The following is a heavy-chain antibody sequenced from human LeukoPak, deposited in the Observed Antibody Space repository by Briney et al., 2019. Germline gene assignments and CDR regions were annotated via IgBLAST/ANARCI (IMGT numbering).Heavy chain of an antibody. CDR2: IIPIFGTA. D-gene: IGHD5-18*01. Sequence: ASVKVSCKASGGTFSSYAISWVRQAPGQGLEWMGWIIPIFGTANYAQKFQGRVTITTDKSTSTAYMELSSLRSEDTAEYYCARDLSYSYGYYMDVWGKGTTVTVSS. J-gene: IGHJ6*03. CDR3: ARDLSYSYGYYMDV. V-gene: IGHV1-69*05. CDR1: GGTFSSYA.